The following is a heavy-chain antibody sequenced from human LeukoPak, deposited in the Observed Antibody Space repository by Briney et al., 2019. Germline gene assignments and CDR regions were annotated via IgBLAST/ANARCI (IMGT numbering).Heavy chain of an antibody. V-gene: IGHV3-48*03. Sequence: GGSLRLSCAASGFTFSSYEMNWVRQAPGKGLEWVSYISSSGSTIYYADSVKGRFTISRDNAKNSLYLQINSLRAEDTAVYYCARRHCSSTNCYAFDDWGQGTLVTVSS. CDR3: ARRHCSSTNCYAFDD. CDR1: GFTFSSYE. J-gene: IGHJ4*02. D-gene: IGHD2-2*01. CDR2: ISSSGSTI.